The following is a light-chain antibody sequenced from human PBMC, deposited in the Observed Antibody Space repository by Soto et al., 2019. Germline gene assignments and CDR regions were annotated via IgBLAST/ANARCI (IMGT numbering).Light chain of an antibody. V-gene: IGLV2-8*01. J-gene: IGLJ2*01. CDR2: EVS. CDR3: SSYAGRNNFGV. CDR1: SSDVGGYNY. Sequence: QSALTQPPSASGSPGQSVTISCTGTSSDVGGYNYVSWYQQHPGKAPKLMIYEVSKRPSGVPDRFSGSKSGNTASLTVSGLHAEDEADYYCSSYAGRNNFGVFGGGTKLTVL.